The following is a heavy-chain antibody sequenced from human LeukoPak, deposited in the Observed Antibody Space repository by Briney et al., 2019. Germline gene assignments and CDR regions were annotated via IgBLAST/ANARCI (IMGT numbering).Heavy chain of an antibody. J-gene: IGHJ4*02. CDR2: INQAGSER. V-gene: IGHV3-7*01. CDR1: GFTFSSSW. CDR3: ARDRSTSGRQY. Sequence: PGGSLRLSCAASGFTFSSSWMAWVPQVPGKGLEWVANINQAGSERHYVDSLKGRFTVSRDNAKNSLYLQMNTLRAEDTAVYYCARDRSTSGRQYWGQGTLVTVSS. D-gene: IGHD3-10*01.